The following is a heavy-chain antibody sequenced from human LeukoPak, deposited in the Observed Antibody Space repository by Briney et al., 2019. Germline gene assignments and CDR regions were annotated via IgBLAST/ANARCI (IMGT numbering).Heavy chain of an antibody. J-gene: IGHJ6*02. CDR3: AKELGSGARYYYYGMDV. Sequence: PGGSLRLSCAASGFTFSSYWMSWVRQAPGKGLEWVANIKQDGSEKYYVDSVKGRFTISRDNAKNSLYLQMNSLRAEDTAVYYCAKELGSGARYYYYGMDVWGQGTTVTVSS. CDR2: IKQDGSEK. D-gene: IGHD3-3*01. V-gene: IGHV3-7*01. CDR1: GFTFSSYW.